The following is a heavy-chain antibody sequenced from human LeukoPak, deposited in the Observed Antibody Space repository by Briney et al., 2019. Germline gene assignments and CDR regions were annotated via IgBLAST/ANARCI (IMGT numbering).Heavy chain of an antibody. CDR1: GGSVSSRPHF. CDR3: ARATALKGAAAGPLDD. Sequence: SETLSLTCTVSGGSVSSRPHFWAWIRQTPGKGLEWIGTIYYTGSANYNPSLKSRVTMSVDTSKDHFSLNLTSVTAADTAVYYCARATALKGAAAGPLDDWGQGTLVTVSS. CDR2: IYYTGSA. V-gene: IGHV4-39*02. D-gene: IGHD6-13*01. J-gene: IGHJ4*02.